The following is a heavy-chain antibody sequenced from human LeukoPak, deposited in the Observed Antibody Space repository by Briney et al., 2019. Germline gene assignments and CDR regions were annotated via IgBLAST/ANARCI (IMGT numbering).Heavy chain of an antibody. V-gene: IGHV3-21*01. CDR2: ISSSSSYI. CDR1: GFTFSSYS. Sequence: GGSLRLSCAASGFTFSSYSMNWVRQAPGKGLEWVSSISSSSSYIYYADSVKGRFTISRDNAKNSLYLQMNSLRAEDTAVYYYARGSYYDSSGYYPYFDYWGQGTLVTVSS. D-gene: IGHD3-22*01. CDR3: ARGSYYDSSGYYPYFDY. J-gene: IGHJ4*02.